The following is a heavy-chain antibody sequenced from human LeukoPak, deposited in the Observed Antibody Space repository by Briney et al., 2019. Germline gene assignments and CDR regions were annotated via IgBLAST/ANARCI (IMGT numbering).Heavy chain of an antibody. CDR1: GYTFTSYY. V-gene: IGHV1/OR15-2*02. D-gene: IGHD1-26*01. J-gene: IGHJ5*01. Sequence: ASVTVSCKASGYTFTSYYMHWVRQAPGQGLEWMGWINIFNGNTNYAQKFQGRVTMTTDTSTSTAYMELRSLRSYMELRSLTSDDTAVYYCATNSPTVGTIGDSWGQGTPVIVSS. CDR3: SDDTAVYYCATNSPTVGTIGDS. CDR2: INIFNGNT.